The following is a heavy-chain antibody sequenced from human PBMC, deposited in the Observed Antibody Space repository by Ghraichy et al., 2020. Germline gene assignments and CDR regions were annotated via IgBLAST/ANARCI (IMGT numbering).Heavy chain of an antibody. CDR2: INHSGCT. V-gene: IGHV4-34*01. CDR3: AREGRGLDV. CDR1: GGSFSGYY. J-gene: IGHJ6*02. Sequence: SETLSLTCAVYGGSFSGYYWSWIRQPPGKGLEWIGEINHSGCTNYNPSLKSRVTISVDTSKNQFSLKLTSVTAADTAVYYCAREGRGLDVWGQGTTVTVSS.